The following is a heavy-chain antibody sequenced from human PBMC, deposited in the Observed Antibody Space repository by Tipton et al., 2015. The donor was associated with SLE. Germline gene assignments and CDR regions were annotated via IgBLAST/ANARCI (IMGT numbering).Heavy chain of an antibody. V-gene: IGHV3-23*01. CDR2: ISAGGDST. D-gene: IGHD6-13*01. CDR3: AKVHSSSGILFDS. CDR1: GFTFSRYA. J-gene: IGHJ4*02. Sequence: GSLRLSCAASGFTFSRYAMTWVRQAPGKGLEWVSSISAGGDSTYYAESVKGRFTVSRDNSNNTLYLQMKSLRAEDTAVYYCAKVHSSSGILFDSWGQGTLVTVSS.